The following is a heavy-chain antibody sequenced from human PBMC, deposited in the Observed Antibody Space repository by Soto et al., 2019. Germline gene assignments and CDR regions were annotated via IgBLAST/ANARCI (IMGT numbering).Heavy chain of an antibody. CDR1: GYTFTSYD. D-gene: IGHD3-16*01. J-gene: IGHJ6*03. CDR2: MNPNSGNT. Sequence: QVQLAQSGAEVQKPGASVKVSCKASGYTFTSYDINWVRQATGQGLEWMGWMNPNSGNTGYAQKFQGRVTMTRNTSISTAYMELSSLRSEDTAVYYCAFQGGPDYSYYYMDVWGKGTTVTVSS. CDR3: AFQGGPDYSYYYMDV. V-gene: IGHV1-8*01.